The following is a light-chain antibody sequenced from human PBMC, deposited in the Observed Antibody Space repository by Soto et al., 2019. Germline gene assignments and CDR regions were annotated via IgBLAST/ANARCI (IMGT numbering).Light chain of an antibody. CDR1: GSDVGGYRY. CDR3: DSYTSSSSYV. V-gene: IGLV2-14*01. J-gene: IGLJ1*01. Sequence: QSALTQPASVSGSPGQSIAISCTGTGSDVGGYRYVSWYQQHPGKAPKLIIYDVSNRPSGVSDRFSGSKSGNTASLTISGLQSEDEADYYCDSYTSSSSYVFGTRTKVTVL. CDR2: DVS.